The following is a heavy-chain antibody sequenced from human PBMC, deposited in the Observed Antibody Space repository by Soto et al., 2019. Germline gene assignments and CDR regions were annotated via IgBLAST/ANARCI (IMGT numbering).Heavy chain of an antibody. J-gene: IGHJ4*02. CDR3: ARDHYSSSSPNYLAS. CDR1: GGSITSSEYS. Sequence: SETLSLTCNVSGGSITSSEYSWNWIRQAPGKGLEWIGFIYHTGTLYYNPSLKSRVTISMDRSENLFSLKLSSVTAADTAVYFCARDHYSSSSPNYLASWGQGTLVT. CDR2: IYHTGTL. D-gene: IGHD6-6*01. V-gene: IGHV4-30-2*01.